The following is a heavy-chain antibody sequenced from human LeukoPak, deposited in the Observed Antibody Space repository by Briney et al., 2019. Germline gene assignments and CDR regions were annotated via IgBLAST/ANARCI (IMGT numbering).Heavy chain of an antibody. CDR1: RFTFSSYW. CDR3: AREKEELRYFDWLPKNYNWFDP. D-gene: IGHD3-9*01. V-gene: IGHV3-7*01. CDR2: IKQDGSEK. J-gene: IGHJ5*02. Sequence: GGSLRLSCAASRFTFSSYWMSWVRQAPGKGLEWVANIKQDGSEKYYVDSVKGRFTISRDNAKNSLYLQMNSLRAEDTAVYYCAREKEELRYFDWLPKNYNWFDPWGQGTLVTVSS.